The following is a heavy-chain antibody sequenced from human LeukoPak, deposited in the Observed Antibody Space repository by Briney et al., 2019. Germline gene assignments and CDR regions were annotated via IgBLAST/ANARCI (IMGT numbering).Heavy chain of an antibody. V-gene: IGHV3-7*01. D-gene: IGHD2-15*01. CDR1: GFSFSAYW. J-gene: IGHJ4*02. CDR3: ARFGYVAAVDL. Sequence: GGSLRLSCAASGFSFSAYWMTWVRQAPGTGLEWVANTNPAGTETYYVDPVKGRFTISRDNAKNLLYLQMNSLRAEDTAVYYCARFGYVAAVDLWGQGTLVTVSS. CDR2: TNPAGTET.